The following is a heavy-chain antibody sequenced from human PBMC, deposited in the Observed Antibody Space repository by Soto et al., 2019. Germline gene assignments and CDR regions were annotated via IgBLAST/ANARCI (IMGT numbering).Heavy chain of an antibody. CDR3: ARGEGMAARHDGYDI. V-gene: IGHV1-18*04. CDR1: GYTFTNYD. D-gene: IGHD6-6*01. CDR2: ISTSTGNT. J-gene: IGHJ3*02. Sequence: QVRLVQSGTEVKKPGASVKVSCKASGYTFTNYDVTWVRQAPGQGLEWMGWISTSTGNTNYAQKVQGRVTMTTDTSASTAYMELRSLRSDDTAVYYCARGEGMAARHDGYDIWGQGTMVTVSS.